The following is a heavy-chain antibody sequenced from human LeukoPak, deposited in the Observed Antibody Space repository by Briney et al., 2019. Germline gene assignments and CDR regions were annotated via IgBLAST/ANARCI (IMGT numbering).Heavy chain of an antibody. V-gene: IGHV4-34*01. D-gene: IGHD3-10*01. J-gene: IGHJ4*02. CDR1: GGSFSGYY. CDR3: ASGQYGAGSYYTP. Sequence: PSETLSLTCAVYGGSFSGYYWSWIRQPPGKGLEWIGEINHSGSTNYNPSLKSRATISVDTSKNQFSLKLSSVTAADTAVYYCASGQYGAGSYYTPWGQGTLVTVSS. CDR2: INHSGST.